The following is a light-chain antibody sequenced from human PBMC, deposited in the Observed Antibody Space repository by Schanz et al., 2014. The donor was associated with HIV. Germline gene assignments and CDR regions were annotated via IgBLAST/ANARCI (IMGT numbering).Light chain of an antibody. CDR2: DVS. V-gene: IGKV3-11*01. J-gene: IGKJ3*01. CDR3: QHYGSS. CDR1: QSVGTS. Sequence: EVVVTQSPATLSLSPGERATFSCRASQSVGTSLAWYQQKRGQPPRLLIFDVSDRASGVSARFSGSGSGTDFTLTISSLEPEDFAVYYCQHYGSSFGPGTKVDIK.